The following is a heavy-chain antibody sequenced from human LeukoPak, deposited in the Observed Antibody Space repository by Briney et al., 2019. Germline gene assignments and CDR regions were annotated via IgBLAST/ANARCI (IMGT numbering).Heavy chain of an antibody. CDR1: GFTFNTYA. J-gene: IGHJ5*02. CDR2: ISGSGGST. D-gene: IGHD5/OR15-5a*01. CDR3: AKDRKWAAVSGWFDP. Sequence: GGSLRLSCAASGFTFNTYAMNWVRQTPGKGLEWVSAISGSGGSTYYADSVKGRFTISRDNSKNTLYLQMNSLRAEDTAVYYCAKDRKWAAVSGWFDPWGQGTLVTVSS. V-gene: IGHV3-23*01.